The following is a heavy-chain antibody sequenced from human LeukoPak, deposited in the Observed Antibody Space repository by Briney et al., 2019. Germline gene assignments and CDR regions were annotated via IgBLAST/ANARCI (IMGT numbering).Heavy chain of an antibody. Sequence: GGSLRLSCAASGFTFSSYSMNWVRQAPGKGLEWVSSISGSSSYIYYADSVKGRFTISRDNAKNSLYLQMNSLRAEDTAVYYCARDPSGCSGGSCYGDYWGQGTLVTVSS. CDR3: ARDPSGCSGGSCYGDY. V-gene: IGHV3-21*01. J-gene: IGHJ4*02. CDR2: ISGSSSYI. D-gene: IGHD2-15*01. CDR1: GFTFSSYS.